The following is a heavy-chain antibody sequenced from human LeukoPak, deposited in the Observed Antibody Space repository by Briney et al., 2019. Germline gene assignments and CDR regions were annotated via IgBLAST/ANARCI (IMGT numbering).Heavy chain of an antibody. V-gene: IGHV3-15*01. Sequence: GGSLRLSCAASGFTFSNAWMSWVRQAPGKGLEWVGRIKSKTDGGTTDYAAPVKGRFTISSDDSKDTLYLQMNSLKTEDTAVYYCTTAQYDFWSGYPHDAFDIWGQGTMVTVSS. CDR2: IKSKTDGGTT. D-gene: IGHD3-3*01. CDR3: TTAQYDFWSGYPHDAFDI. CDR1: GFTFSNAW. J-gene: IGHJ3*02.